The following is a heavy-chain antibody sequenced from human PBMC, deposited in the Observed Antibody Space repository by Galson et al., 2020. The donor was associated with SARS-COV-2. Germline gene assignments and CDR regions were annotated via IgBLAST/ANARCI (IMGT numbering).Heavy chain of an antibody. D-gene: IGHD3-9*01. CDR3: ARRGTYPAFDDY. CDR1: GYTLTNYG. V-gene: IGHV1-18*01. J-gene: IGHJ4*02. Sequence: ASVKVSCKASGYTLTNYGISWVRQAPGQGLEWMGWISSYNGNTNYAQKFQGRVTMTTDTSTSTAYMELRSLRSDDTAVYYCARRGTYPAFDDYWGQGHLVTGSS. CDR2: ISSYNGNT.